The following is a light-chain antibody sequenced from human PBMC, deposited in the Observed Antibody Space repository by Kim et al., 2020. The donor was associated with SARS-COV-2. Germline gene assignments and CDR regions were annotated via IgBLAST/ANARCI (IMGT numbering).Light chain of an antibody. J-gene: IGLJ2*01. CDR3: QAWDSTTVI. V-gene: IGLV3-1*01. Sequence: SYELTQPPSVSVSPGQTASISCSGDKLGDKYACWYQQRPGQSPVLVIYEGTRWTSGIPERFSASTSGNTATLTISRTQTIDEADYYCQAWDSTTVIFGGGTKLTVL. CDR1: KLGDKY. CDR2: EGT.